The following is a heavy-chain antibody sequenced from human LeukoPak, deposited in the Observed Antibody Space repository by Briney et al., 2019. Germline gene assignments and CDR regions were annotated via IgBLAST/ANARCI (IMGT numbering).Heavy chain of an antibody. V-gene: IGHV4-30-2*01. J-gene: IGHJ5*02. CDR1: GGSISSGGYS. CDR3: ASVNYDYVWGVRFDP. D-gene: IGHD3-16*01. CDR2: IYHSGST. Sequence: SQALSLTCAVSGGSISSGGYSWSWIRQPPGKGPEWIGYIYHSGSTYYNPSLKSRVTISVDRSKNQFSLKLSSVTAADTAVYYCASVNYDYVWGVRFDPWGQGTLVTVSS.